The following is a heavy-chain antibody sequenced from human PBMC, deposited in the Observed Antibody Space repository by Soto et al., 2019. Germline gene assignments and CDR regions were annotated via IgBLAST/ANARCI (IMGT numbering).Heavy chain of an antibody. V-gene: IGHV3-23*01. Sequence: GGSLRLSCAASGFTFSSYAMSGVRQAPGKGLEWVSAISGSGGSTYYADSVKGRFTISRDNSKNTLYLQMNSLRAEGTAVYYCAKVSGWTRGAFDIWGQGTMVTVSS. CDR2: ISGSGGST. J-gene: IGHJ3*02. CDR3: AKVSGWTRGAFDI. CDR1: GFTFSSYA. D-gene: IGHD6-19*01.